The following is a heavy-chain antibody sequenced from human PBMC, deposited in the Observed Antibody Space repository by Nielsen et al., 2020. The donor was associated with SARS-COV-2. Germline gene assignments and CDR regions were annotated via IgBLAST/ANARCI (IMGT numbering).Heavy chain of an antibody. J-gene: IGHJ5*02. CDR1: GFTFSSYW. D-gene: IGHD5-18*01. CDR3: ATGPQLRQQNWFDP. CDR2: IKQDGSEK. V-gene: IGHV3-7*05. Sequence: GESLKISCAASGFTFSSYWMSWVRQAQGKGLEWVANIKQDGSEKYYVDSVKGRFTISRDNAKNSLYLQMNSLRAEDTAVYYCATGPQLRQQNWFDPWGQGTLVTVSS.